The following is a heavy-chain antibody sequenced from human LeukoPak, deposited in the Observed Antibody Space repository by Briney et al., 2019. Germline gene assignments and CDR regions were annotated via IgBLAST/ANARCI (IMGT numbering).Heavy chain of an antibody. CDR3: AREKSASSSTSCYLDY. Sequence: ASVQVSCKASGYTFTGYYMHWVRQAPGQGLEWMGWINPNSGGTNYAQKFQGRVTMTRDTSISTAYMELSRLRSDDTAVYYCAREKSASSSTSCYLDYWGQGTLVTVSS. J-gene: IGHJ4*02. D-gene: IGHD2-2*01. CDR2: INPNSGGT. CDR1: GYTFTGYY. V-gene: IGHV1-2*02.